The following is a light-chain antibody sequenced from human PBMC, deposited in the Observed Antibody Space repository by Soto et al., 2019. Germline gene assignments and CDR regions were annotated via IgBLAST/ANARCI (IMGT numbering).Light chain of an antibody. CDR3: QQYDDSSRT. CDR2: GVS. V-gene: IGKV3-20*01. J-gene: IGKJ1*01. Sequence: EIVLTQSPGTLSLSPGERATLSCRASQSVSSSYLAWYQQKPGQAPRLLIYGVSSRAPGIPDRFRGSGSGTDFTLSISRLEPEDFAVYYCQQYDDSSRTFGQGTRWIS. CDR1: QSVSSSY.